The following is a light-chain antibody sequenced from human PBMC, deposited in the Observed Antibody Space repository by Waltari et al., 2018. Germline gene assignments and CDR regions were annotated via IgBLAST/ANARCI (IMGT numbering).Light chain of an antibody. CDR1: QGISKS. CDR2: TSS. Sequence: DIQMTQSPSSLSASVGDTVTIPCRASQGISKSLAWYQQKPGKAPKLLLHTSSKLESGVPSRCSGSGSGAYFPLTISRLQPEDFATYYCQHYYSISPTFGQGTKVEIK. CDR3: QHYYSISPT. V-gene: IGKV1-NL1*01. J-gene: IGKJ1*01.